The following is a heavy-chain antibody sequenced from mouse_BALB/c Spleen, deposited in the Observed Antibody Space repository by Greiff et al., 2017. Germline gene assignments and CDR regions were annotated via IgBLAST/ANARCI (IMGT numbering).Heavy chain of an antibody. CDR3: ARESLSHYFDY. Sequence: VQLKQSGAELVKPGASVKLSCTASGFNIKDTYMHWVKQRPEQGLEWIGRIDPANGNTKYDPKFQGKATITADTSSNTAYLQLSSLTSEDTAVYYCARESLSHYFDYWGQGTTLTVSS. J-gene: IGHJ2*01. D-gene: IGHD6-1*01. CDR2: IDPANGNT. V-gene: IGHV14-3*02. CDR1: GFNIKDTY.